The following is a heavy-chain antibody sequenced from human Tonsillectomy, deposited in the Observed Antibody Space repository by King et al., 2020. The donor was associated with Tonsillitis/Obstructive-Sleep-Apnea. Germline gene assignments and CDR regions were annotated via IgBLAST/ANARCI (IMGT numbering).Heavy chain of an antibody. D-gene: IGHD6-6*01. Sequence: VQLQQWGAGLLKPSETLSLSCAVSGGSFSGYYWSWIRQPPGKGLEWIGEINHSGSTNYNPSLKSRVTISVDTSKNQFSLKLSSVTAADTAVYFCARAGRYSRSSGRDYNWFDPWGQGTLVTVSS. V-gene: IGHV4-34*01. CDR1: GGSFSGYY. J-gene: IGHJ5*02. CDR3: ARAGRYSRSSGRDYNWFDP. CDR2: INHSGST.